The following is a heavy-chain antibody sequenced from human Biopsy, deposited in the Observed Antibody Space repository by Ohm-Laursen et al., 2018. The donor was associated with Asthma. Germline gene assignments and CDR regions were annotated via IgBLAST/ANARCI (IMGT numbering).Heavy chain of an antibody. D-gene: IGHD3-9*01. J-gene: IGHJ3*02. CDR3: ARTYFDFLTGQVHDAFAM. CDR2: INAANGNT. V-gene: IGHV1-3*01. Sequence: ASVKVSCNASGHTFINYAIHWVRQAPGHSLEWMGWINAANGNTKYSQKFQGRLTISRDTSASTAYMDLSSLRSEDTAVYYCARTYFDFLTGQVHDAFAMWGQGTMVTVSS. CDR1: GHTFINYA.